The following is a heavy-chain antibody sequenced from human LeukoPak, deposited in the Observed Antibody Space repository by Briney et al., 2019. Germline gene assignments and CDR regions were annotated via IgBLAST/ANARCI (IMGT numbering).Heavy chain of an antibody. Sequence: GGSLRLSCAASGFTFSNYNMSWIRQAPGKGLEWVSYISSSGSTIYYADSVKGRFTISRDNAKNSLYLQMNSLRAEDTAVYYCARDDTMIAAANFDYWGQGTLVTVSS. CDR3: ARDDTMIAAANFDY. CDR1: GFTFSNYN. D-gene: IGHD6-13*01. J-gene: IGHJ4*02. V-gene: IGHV3-11*01. CDR2: ISSSGSTI.